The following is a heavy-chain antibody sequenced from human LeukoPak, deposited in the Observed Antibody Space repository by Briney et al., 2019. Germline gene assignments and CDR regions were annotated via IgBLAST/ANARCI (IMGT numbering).Heavy chain of an antibody. D-gene: IGHD2-15*01. CDR3: ARDQYCSGGSCHANHYYYVDV. CDR2: IYTSGSA. CDR1: GGSIISGPYY. V-gene: IGHV4-61*02. Sequence: SQTLSLTCSVPGGSIISGPYYWSWIRQPAGEGLEWIGRIYTSGSATYNPSLKSRVTISVDTSKNQFSLKLSSVTAADTAVYYCARDQYCSGGSCHANHYYYVDVWGKGTTVTVSS. J-gene: IGHJ6*03.